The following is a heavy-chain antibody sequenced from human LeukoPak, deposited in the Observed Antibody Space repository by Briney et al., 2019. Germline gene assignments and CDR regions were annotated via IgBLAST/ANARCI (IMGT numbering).Heavy chain of an antibody. V-gene: IGHV3-48*03. Sequence: PLRLSRAPSRFTFSTYQMNWVRQAPGHRLAHLSYISSTGSTIYYAASVTGRFTISRDNAKNSLYLQMNSLRAEDTAVYYCAVATIKDYFDYWGQGTLVTVSS. CDR1: RFTFSTYQ. CDR3: AVATIKDYFDY. D-gene: IGHD5-24*01. CDR2: ISSTGSTI. J-gene: IGHJ4*02.